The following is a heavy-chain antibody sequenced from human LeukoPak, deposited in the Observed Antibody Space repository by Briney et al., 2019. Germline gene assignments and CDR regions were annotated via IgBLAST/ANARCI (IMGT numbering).Heavy chain of an antibody. CDR3: ARYSSSWAYYFDY. D-gene: IGHD6-13*01. CDR1: GFTFSSYS. V-gene: IGHV3-21*01. J-gene: IGHJ4*02. Sequence: GGSLRLSCAASGFTFSSYSMNWVRQAPGKGLEWVSSIGSSSSYIYYADSVKGRFTISRDNAKNSLYLQMNSLRAEDTAVYYCARYSSSWAYYFDYWGQGTLVTVSS. CDR2: IGSSSSYI.